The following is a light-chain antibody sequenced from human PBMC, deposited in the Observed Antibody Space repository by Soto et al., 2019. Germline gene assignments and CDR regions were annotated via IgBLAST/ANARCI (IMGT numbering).Light chain of an antibody. Sequence: EIVLTQSPGTLSLSPGERATLSCRASQSDSSSYLAWYQQKPGQAPRLLIYGASSRATGIPDRFSGSGSGTDFTLTISRLEPEDFAVYYCQLYGSSPPVTFGQGTKLEIK. V-gene: IGKV3-20*01. CDR3: QLYGSSPPVT. CDR2: GAS. J-gene: IGKJ2*01. CDR1: QSDSSSY.